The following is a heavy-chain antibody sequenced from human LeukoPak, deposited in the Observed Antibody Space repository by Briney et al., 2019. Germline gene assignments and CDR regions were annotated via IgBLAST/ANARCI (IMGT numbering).Heavy chain of an antibody. CDR2: IRSKANSYAT. J-gene: IGHJ6*03. CDR1: GFTFSGTA. V-gene: IGHV3-73*01. Sequence: GGSLRLSCAASGFTFSGTAMHWVRQASGKGLEWVGRIRSKANSYATAYAASVKGRFTISRDDSKNTAYLQMNSLKTEDTAVYYCTRRGYYYMDVWGKGTTVTVSS. CDR3: TRRGYYYMDV.